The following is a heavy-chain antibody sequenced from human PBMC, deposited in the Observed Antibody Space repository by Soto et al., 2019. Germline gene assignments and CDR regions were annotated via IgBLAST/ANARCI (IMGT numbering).Heavy chain of an antibody. CDR3: AREHYDFWSGYSRPYYGMDV. Sequence: QVQLVESGGGVVQPGRSLRLSCAASGFTFSSYGMHWVRQAPGKGLEWVAVIWDDGSHKYYADSVKGRFTISRDNSKNPLYLQMNSLRAEDTAFYYCAREHYDFWSGYSRPYYGMDVWGQGTTVTV. CDR2: IWDDGSHK. D-gene: IGHD3-3*01. CDR1: GFTFSSYG. V-gene: IGHV3-33*01. J-gene: IGHJ6*02.